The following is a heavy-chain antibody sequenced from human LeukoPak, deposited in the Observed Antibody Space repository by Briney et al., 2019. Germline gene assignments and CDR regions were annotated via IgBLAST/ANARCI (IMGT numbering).Heavy chain of an antibody. CDR1: GGSISSYY. D-gene: IGHD3-10*01. Sequence: PSETLSLTCTVSGGSISSYYWSWIRQPPGKGLEWIGYIYYSGSTSYNPSLKSRVTISVDTSKNQFSLKLSSVTAADTAVYYCARVRMVRGVIIKYYFDYRGQGTLVTVSS. CDR3: ARVRMVRGVIIKYYFDY. CDR2: IYYSGST. V-gene: IGHV4-59*01. J-gene: IGHJ4*02.